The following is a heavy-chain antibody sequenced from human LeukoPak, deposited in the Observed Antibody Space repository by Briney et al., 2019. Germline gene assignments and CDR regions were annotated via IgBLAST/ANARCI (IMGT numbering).Heavy chain of an antibody. Sequence: GSLRLSCAASAFPFSDYYMGWIRQAPGQGLEWLSYISDSGSVTSYADSVKGRFTISRDNAKNSLYLQMNSLRAEDTAVYYCARDGRAARHFDYWGQGTLVTVPS. V-gene: IGHV3-11*04. D-gene: IGHD6-6*01. CDR2: ISDSGSVT. J-gene: IGHJ4*02. CDR3: ARDGRAARHFDY. CDR1: AFPFSDYY.